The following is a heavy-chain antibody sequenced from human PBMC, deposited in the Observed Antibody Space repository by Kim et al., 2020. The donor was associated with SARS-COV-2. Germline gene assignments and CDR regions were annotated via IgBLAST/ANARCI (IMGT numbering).Heavy chain of an antibody. Sequence: ASVKVSCKASGYTFTSYGISWVRQAPGQGLEWMGWISAYNGNTNYAQKLQGRVTMTTDTSTSTAYMELRSLRSDDTAVYYCARVDSSSLTYYYYGMDVWGQGTTVTVSS. D-gene: IGHD6-6*01. CDR3: ARVDSSSLTYYYYGMDV. V-gene: IGHV1-18*04. J-gene: IGHJ6*02. CDR2: ISAYNGNT. CDR1: GYTFTSYG.